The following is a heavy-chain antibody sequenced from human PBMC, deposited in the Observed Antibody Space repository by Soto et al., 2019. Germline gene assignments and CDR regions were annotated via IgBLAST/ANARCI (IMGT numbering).Heavy chain of an antibody. CDR1: GGSISSSSSY. J-gene: IGHJ4*02. CDR2: IYYSGST. CDR3: ARHSKAAAGFDD. Sequence: QLQLQESGPGLVKPSETLSLTCTVSGGSISSSSSYWGWIRQPPGKGLEWIGSIYYSGSTYYNPSIKSRVTITVDRSKYQFSLKLSSGTAADTAVYYCARHSKAAAGFDDWGQGTLVTGSS. V-gene: IGHV4-39*01. D-gene: IGHD6-13*01.